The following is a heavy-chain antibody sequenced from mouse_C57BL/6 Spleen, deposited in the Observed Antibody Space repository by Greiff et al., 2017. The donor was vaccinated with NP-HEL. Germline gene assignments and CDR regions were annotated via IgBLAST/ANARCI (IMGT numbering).Heavy chain of an antibody. D-gene: IGHD1-1*02. CDR1: GYAFTNYL. CDR2: INPGSGGT. CDR3: ARGRWGFDY. Sequence: VQLQQSGAELVRPGTSVKVSCKASGYAFTNYLIEWVKQRPGQGLEWIGVINPGSGGTNYNEKFKGKATLTADKSSSTAYMQLSSLTSEDSAVYFCARGRWGFDYWGQGTTLTVSS. V-gene: IGHV1-54*01. J-gene: IGHJ2*01.